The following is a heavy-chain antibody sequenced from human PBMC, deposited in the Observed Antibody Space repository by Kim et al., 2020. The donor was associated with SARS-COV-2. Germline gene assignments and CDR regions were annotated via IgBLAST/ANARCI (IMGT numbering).Heavy chain of an antibody. CDR3: VQDWGRAAAG. CDR2: VSYTGST. CDR1: GGSVSSGHY. J-gene: IGHJ4*02. Sequence: SETLSLTCTVSGGSVSSGHYWSWNRQPPGEGLEWIGYVSYTGSTKYNPSLKSRVTISLDTSKNQFSQTLNFMTAADTALYCCVQDWGRAAAGWGRGTLVTVSS. V-gene: IGHV4-61*01. D-gene: IGHD6-13*01.